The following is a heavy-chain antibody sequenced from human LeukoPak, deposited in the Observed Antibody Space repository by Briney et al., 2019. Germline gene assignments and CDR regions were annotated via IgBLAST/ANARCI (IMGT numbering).Heavy chain of an antibody. D-gene: IGHD3-10*01. Sequence: GGSLRLSCAASGFTFSSYAIHWVRQAPGKGLEWVAVISYDGSTKFYADAVKGRFTISRDNSKNTLYLQMNSLRAEDTAVYYCARETPSGYYFDYWGQGTLVTVSS. CDR3: ARETPSGYYFDY. J-gene: IGHJ4*02. CDR2: ISYDGSTK. V-gene: IGHV3-30*03. CDR1: GFTFSSYA.